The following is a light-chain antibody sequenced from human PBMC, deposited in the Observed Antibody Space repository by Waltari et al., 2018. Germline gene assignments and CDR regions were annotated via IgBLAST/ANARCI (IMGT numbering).Light chain of an antibody. Sequence: QSALTQPASVSGSPGQSITISCTGTSSDVGGYNYVSWYQHHPGKAPKLMIYEVSKRPSGVSSRFSGSKSGNTASLTLSGLQPEDEADYYCSSHTSSNTLVFGTGTKVSVL. J-gene: IGLJ1*01. CDR1: SSDVGGYNY. CDR3: SSHTSSNTLV. CDR2: EVS. V-gene: IGLV2-14*01.